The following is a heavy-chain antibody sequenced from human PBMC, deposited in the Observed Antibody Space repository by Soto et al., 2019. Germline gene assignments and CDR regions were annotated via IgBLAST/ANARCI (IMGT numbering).Heavy chain of an antibody. CDR3: GRGSMVRGVTPFDI. V-gene: IGHV4-31*03. CDR2: IYYSGSA. Sequence: QVQLQESGPGLVKPSQTLSLTCNVSSGSISRGPYYWSWIRQHPGGGLEWIGYIYYSGSAYYNPSIESRVTMSIDTSKSHFSLKLISVTAADTAVYYCGRGSMVRGVTPFDIWGHGTLVTVSS. J-gene: IGHJ3*02. CDR1: SGSISRGPYY. D-gene: IGHD3-10*01.